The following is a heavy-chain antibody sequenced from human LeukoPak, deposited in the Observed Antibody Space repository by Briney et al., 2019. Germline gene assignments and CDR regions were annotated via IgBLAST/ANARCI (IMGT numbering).Heavy chain of an antibody. CDR3: ARGGTMYYGSGNFDY. CDR2: ISGIGGST. CDR1: GFTFDDYG. J-gene: IGHJ4*02. V-gene: IGHV3-23*01. D-gene: IGHD3-10*01. Sequence: GSLRLSCAASGFTFDDYGMSWVRQAPGKGLEWVSAISGIGGSTYYADSVKGRFTISRDNSKNMLYLQMNSLSGEDTAVYSCARGGTMYYGSGNFDYWGQGTLVTVSS.